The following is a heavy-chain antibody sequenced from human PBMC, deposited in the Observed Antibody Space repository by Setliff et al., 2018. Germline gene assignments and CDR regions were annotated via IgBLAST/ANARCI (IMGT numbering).Heavy chain of an antibody. CDR1: GGSITNYY. Sequence: SETLSLTCTVSGGSITNYYWSWIRQPPGKGLQWIGYISHRGDTNYDPSLRSRVAISVDTSKNQFSLRMTSVTAADTAVYYCARMGTPIVGAMEWFDPWAKEFWSPSPQ. V-gene: IGHV4-59*12. J-gene: IGHJ5*01. D-gene: IGHD1-26*01. CDR2: ISHRGDT. CDR3: ARMGTPIVGAMEWFDP.